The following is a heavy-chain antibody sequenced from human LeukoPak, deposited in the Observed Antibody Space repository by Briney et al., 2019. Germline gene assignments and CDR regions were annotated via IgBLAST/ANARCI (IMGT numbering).Heavy chain of an antibody. CDR3: ARGSDWFDS. CDR2: VGTYTGNI. V-gene: IGHV1-18*04. Sequence: ASVKVSCKTSGYIFSSDNINWVRQAPGQGLEWMGWVGTYTGNINYAQKFQGRVTMTTGTSTNTANMELRSLRSDDTAVYYCARGSDWFDSWGQGTLVTVSS. CDR1: GYIFSSDN. J-gene: IGHJ5*01.